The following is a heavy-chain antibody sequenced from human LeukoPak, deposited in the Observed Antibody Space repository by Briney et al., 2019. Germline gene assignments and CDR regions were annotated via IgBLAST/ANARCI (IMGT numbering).Heavy chain of an antibody. CDR3: TTADYYDSSGYS. CDR1: GFTFSNAW. Sequence: GGSLRLSCAASGFTFSNAWTSWVRQAPGKGLEWVGRIKSKTDGGTTDYAAPVKGRFTISRDDSKNTLYLQMNSLKTEDTAVYYCTTADYYDSSGYSWGQGTLVTVSS. CDR2: IKSKTDGGTT. V-gene: IGHV3-15*01. J-gene: IGHJ4*02. D-gene: IGHD3-22*01.